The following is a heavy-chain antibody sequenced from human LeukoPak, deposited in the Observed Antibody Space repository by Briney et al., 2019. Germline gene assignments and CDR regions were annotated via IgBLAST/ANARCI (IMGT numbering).Heavy chain of an antibody. CDR3: AKGLTRYGGNAN. CDR2: IYSGGST. CDR1: GFTVSNNY. Sequence: GGSLRLSCAVSGFTVSNNYMNWVRQAPGKGLECVSIIYSGGSTYYADSVKGRFTISRDTSKNMLYLQMNSLRAEDTAVYYCAKGLTRYGGNANWGQGTLVTVSS. J-gene: IGHJ4*01. V-gene: IGHV3-53*01. D-gene: IGHD4-23*01.